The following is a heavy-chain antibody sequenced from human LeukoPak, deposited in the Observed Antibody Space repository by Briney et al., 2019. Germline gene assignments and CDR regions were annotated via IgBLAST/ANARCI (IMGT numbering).Heavy chain of an antibody. CDR3: AREAYSYGYGYYYYMDV. CDR2: INSDGSST. J-gene: IGHJ6*03. V-gene: IGHV3-74*01. CDR1: GFTFSSYG. Sequence: GGSLRLSCAASGFTFSSYGMHWVRQAPGKGLVWVSRINSDGSSTSYADSVKGRFTISRDNAKNTLYLQMNSLRAEDTAVYYCAREAYSYGYGYYYYMDVWGKGTTVTISS. D-gene: IGHD5-18*01.